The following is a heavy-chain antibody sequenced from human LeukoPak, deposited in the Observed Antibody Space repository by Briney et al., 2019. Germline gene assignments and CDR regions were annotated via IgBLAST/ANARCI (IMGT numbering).Heavy chain of an antibody. Sequence: GGSLRLSCAASGFTFSSYAMSWVRQAPGKGLEWVAPISADAVTTAYADSVKGRFTISRDRSKNTLYLQMNSLRVEDTAVYHCAKETALTGAADSWGQGTLVTVSS. D-gene: IGHD1-14*01. CDR1: GFTFSSYA. J-gene: IGHJ4*02. CDR2: ISADAVTT. V-gene: IGHV3-23*01. CDR3: AKETALTGAADS.